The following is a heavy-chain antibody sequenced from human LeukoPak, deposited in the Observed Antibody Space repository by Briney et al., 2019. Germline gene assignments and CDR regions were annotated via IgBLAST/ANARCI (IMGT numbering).Heavy chain of an antibody. V-gene: IGHV3-30*04. J-gene: IGHJ4*02. CDR2: ISYDGIKK. CDR1: GFTFSTYA. CDR3: ARGVLRYFDWALDY. Sequence: GGSLRLSCAASGFTFSTYAIHWVRQAPGKGLDWVAVISYDGIKKYYADSAKGRFSISRDNSKNMLYLEMNSLRAEDTAVYYCARGVLRYFDWALDYWGQGTLVTVSS. D-gene: IGHD3-9*01.